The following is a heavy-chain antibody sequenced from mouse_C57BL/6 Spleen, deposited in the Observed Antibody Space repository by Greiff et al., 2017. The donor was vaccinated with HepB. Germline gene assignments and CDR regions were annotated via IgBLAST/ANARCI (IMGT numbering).Heavy chain of an antibody. J-gene: IGHJ3*01. D-gene: IGHD3-2*02. CDR2: IYPGSGST. CDR3: ATDGSSGYEFAY. CDR1: GYTFTSYW. Sequence: VQLQQSGAELVKPGASVKMSCKASGYTFTSYWITWVKQRPGQGLEWIGDIYPGSGSTNYNEKFKSKATLTVDTSSSTAYMQLSSLTSEDSAVYYCATDGSSGYEFAYWGQGTLVTVSA. V-gene: IGHV1-55*01.